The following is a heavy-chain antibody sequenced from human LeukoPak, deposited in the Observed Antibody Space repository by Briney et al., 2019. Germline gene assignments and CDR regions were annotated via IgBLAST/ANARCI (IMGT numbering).Heavy chain of an antibody. CDR2: INPNSGGT. V-gene: IGHV1-2*02. Sequence: ASVKVSCKASGYTFTGYYMHWVRQAPGQGLEWMGWINPNSGGTNYAQKFQGRVTMTRDTSISTAYMELSRLRSDDTAVYYCARGNKFWSGYYADYWGQGTLVTVSS. D-gene: IGHD3-3*01. J-gene: IGHJ4*02. CDR1: GYTFTGYY. CDR3: ARGNKFWSGYYADY.